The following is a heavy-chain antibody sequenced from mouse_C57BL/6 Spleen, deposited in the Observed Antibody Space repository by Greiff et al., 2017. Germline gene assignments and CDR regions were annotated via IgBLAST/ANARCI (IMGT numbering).Heavy chain of an antibody. V-gene: IGHV1-9*01. CDR3: ARLGYEEGYSREWDLDV. J-gene: IGHJ1*03. D-gene: IGHD2-3*01. CDR2: ILPGSGST. CDR1: GYTFTGYW. Sequence: VQLQQSGAELMKPGASVKLSCKATGYTFTGYWIEWVKQRPGHGLEWIGEILPGSGSTNYNETFKGKATFTADTSSNTAYMQLSRLTTDDSAIYYLARLGYEEGYSREWDLDVWGTGTTVTVSS.